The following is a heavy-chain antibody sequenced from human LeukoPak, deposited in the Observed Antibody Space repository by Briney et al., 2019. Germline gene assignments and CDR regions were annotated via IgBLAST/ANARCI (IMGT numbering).Heavy chain of an antibody. D-gene: IGHD6-13*01. CDR2: ISGSGGST. CDR3: ARQYSSSGGY. J-gene: IGHJ4*02. V-gene: IGHV3-23*01. Sequence: GSLRLSCVASGFTFSRYTMTWVRQAPGKGLEWVSAISGSGGSTYYADSVKGRFTISRDNSKNTLYLQMNSLRAEDTAVYYCARQYSSSGGYWGQGTLVTVSS. CDR1: GFTFSRYT.